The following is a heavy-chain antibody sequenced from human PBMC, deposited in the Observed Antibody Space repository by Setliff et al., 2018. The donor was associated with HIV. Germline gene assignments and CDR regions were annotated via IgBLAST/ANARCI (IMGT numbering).Heavy chain of an antibody. V-gene: IGHV1-8*02. CDR3: ARIPARAAAAYCSSTNCQGGFDQ. D-gene: IGHD2-2*01. CDR1: GYTFTTYD. Sequence: GASVKVSCKASGYTFTTYDINWVRRATGQGLEWMGWMNPNSDNTGYAQKFQGRFTMTRNTSISTAYMELSSLRSDDTAVYYCARIPARAAAAYCSSTNCQGGFDQWGQGTPVTVSS. CDR2: MNPNSDNT. J-gene: IGHJ4*02.